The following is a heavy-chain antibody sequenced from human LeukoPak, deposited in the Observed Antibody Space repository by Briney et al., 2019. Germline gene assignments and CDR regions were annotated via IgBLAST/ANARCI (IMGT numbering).Heavy chain of an antibody. CDR2: ISGSGGST. J-gene: IGHJ6*03. D-gene: IGHD6-13*01. CDR3: SSPKREPDYYYYMDV. V-gene: IGHV3-23*01. Sequence: GGSLRLSCAASGFTFSSYAMSWFRQAPGKGLEWVSAISGSGGSTYYADSVKGRFTISIDNSKNTLYLQMNSLRAEDTAVYYCSSPKREPDYYYYMDVWGKGTTVTVSS. CDR1: GFTFSSYA.